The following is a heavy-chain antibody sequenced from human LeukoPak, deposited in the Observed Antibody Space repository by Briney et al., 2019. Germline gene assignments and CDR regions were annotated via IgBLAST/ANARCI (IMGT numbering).Heavy chain of an antibody. D-gene: IGHD2-21*01. V-gene: IGHV5-51*01. J-gene: IGHJ6*02. Sequence: GASLKISCKGSGYSFTSYWIGWVRQLPGKGLEWMGIIYPGDSDTRYSPSFQGQVTISADKSISTAYLQWSSLKASDTAMYYCARQGPLGDEYYYYGMDVWGQGTTVTVSS. CDR1: GYSFTSYW. CDR3: ARQGPLGDEYYYYGMDV. CDR2: IYPGDSDT.